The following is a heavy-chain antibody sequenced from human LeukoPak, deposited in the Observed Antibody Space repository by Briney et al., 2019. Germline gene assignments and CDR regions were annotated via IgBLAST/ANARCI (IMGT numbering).Heavy chain of an antibody. CDR2: TRYDGSNK. CDR1: GFTFSSYG. V-gene: IGHV3-30*02. CDR3: ATYRQVLLPFES. Sequence: GGSLRLSCAASGFTFSSYGMHWVRQAAGKGLEWVAFTRYDGSNKYYADSVRGRFTISRDNSKSTLSLQMNSLRAEDTAIYYCATYRQVLLPFESWGQGTLVTVSS. J-gene: IGHJ4*02. D-gene: IGHD2-8*02.